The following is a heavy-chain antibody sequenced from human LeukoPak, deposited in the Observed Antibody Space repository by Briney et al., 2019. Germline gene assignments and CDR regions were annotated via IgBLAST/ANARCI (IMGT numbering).Heavy chain of an antibody. CDR2: ISAYNGNT. V-gene: IGHV1-18*01. D-gene: IGHD5/OR15-5a*01. CDR1: GYTFTSYG. J-gene: IGHJ4*02. CDR3: ARDRVSTPQLDY. Sequence: ASVKVSCKASGYTFTSYGISWVRQAPGQGLEWMGWISAYNGNTNYAQNLQGRVTMTTDTSTSTAYMELRSLRSDDTAVYYCARDRVSTPQLDYWGQGTLVTVSS.